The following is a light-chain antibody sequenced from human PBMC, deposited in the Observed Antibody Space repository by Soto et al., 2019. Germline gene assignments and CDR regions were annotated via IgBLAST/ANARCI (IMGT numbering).Light chain of an antibody. CDR3: EQYNSYSIT. V-gene: IGKV1-5*03. J-gene: IGKJ5*01. CDR2: KAS. Sequence: DIQMTQSPSTLSASVGDRVTITCRASQSISTWLAWYQQKPGKAPNLLIYKASSLQSGVPSRFSGSGSGTEFSLTISSLPPDNFATYYCEQYNSYSITFGQGTRLEIK. CDR1: QSISTW.